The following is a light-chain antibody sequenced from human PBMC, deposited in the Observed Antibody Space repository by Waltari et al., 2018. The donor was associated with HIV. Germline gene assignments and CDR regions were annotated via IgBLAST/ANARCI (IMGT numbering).Light chain of an antibody. CDR1: SSNIGNNA. J-gene: IGLJ3*02. Sequence: SLLIQPPSASGTPGQRVTISCSGSSSNIGNNAVNWYQHLPGTAPKLLIYYNDERPSGVPDRFSGSKSGTLASLAISGLQSEDAADYYCATWDDRLSGQMFGGGTKLTVL. V-gene: IGLV1-44*01. CDR2: YND. CDR3: ATWDDRLSGQM.